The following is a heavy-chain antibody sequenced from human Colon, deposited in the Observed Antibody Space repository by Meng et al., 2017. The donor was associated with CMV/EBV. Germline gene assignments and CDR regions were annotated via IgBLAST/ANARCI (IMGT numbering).Heavy chain of an antibody. CDR3: ARGRFYYGSGSYYIAPNFDY. Sequence: SETLSLTCTVSGGSISSYYWSWIRQPPGKGLEWIGYIYYSGSTNYNPSLKSRVTISVDTSKNQFSLKLSSVTAADTAVYYCARGRFYYGSGSYYIAPNFDYWGQGTLVTVSS. CDR2: IYYSGST. J-gene: IGHJ4*02. V-gene: IGHV4-59*12. CDR1: GGSISSYY. D-gene: IGHD3-10*01.